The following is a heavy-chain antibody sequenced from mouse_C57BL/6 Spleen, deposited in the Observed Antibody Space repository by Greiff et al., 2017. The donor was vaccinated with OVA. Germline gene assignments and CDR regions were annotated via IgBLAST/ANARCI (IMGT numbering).Heavy chain of an antibody. CDR1: GFTFSDYG. Sequence: EVQRVESGGGLVKPGGSLKLSCAASGFTFSDYGMHWVRQAPEKGLEWVAYISSGSSTIYYADTVKGRFTISRDNAKNTLFLQMTSLRSEDTAMYYCARPLGYGSTYFDYWGQGTTLTVSS. V-gene: IGHV5-17*01. CDR3: ARPLGYGSTYFDY. D-gene: IGHD1-1*01. J-gene: IGHJ2*01. CDR2: ISSGSSTI.